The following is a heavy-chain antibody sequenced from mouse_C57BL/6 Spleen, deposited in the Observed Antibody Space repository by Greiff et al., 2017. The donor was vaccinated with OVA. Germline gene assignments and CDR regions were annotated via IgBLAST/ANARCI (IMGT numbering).Heavy chain of an antibody. V-gene: IGHV1-42*01. CDR1: GYSFTGYY. CDR3: ARFRFYAMDY. Sequence: VQLKESGPELVKPGASVKISCKASGYSFTGYYMNWVKQSPEKSLEWIGEINPSTGGTTYNQKFKAKATLTVDKSSSTAYMQLKSLTSEDSAVYYCARFRFYAMDYWGQGTSVTVSS. CDR2: INPSTGGT. J-gene: IGHJ4*01.